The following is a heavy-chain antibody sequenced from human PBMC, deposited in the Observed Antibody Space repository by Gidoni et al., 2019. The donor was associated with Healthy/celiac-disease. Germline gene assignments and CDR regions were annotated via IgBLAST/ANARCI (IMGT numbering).Heavy chain of an antibody. J-gene: IGHJ6*03. CDR1: GFTFTSSA. Sequence: QLQLVQSRPEVKKPGTSVKVSCKASGFTFTSSAVQWVRQARGQRLEWIGWIVIGSGNTNYAQKFRERVTITGNMSTSTAYMELSSLRSEDTAVYYCAAATLWRYYYCIDVWGKGTTVTVSS. CDR2: IVIGSGNT. D-gene: IGHD3-10*01. V-gene: IGHV1-58*01. CDR3: AAATLWRYYYCIDV.